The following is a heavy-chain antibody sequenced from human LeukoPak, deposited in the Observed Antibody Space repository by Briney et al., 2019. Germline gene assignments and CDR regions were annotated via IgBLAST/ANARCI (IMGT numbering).Heavy chain of an antibody. D-gene: IGHD3-22*01. CDR1: GGSISSYY. CDR3: AGETYFDSSGSFDY. J-gene: IGHJ4*02. V-gene: IGHV4-4*07. Sequence: SETLSLTCTVSGGSISSYYWSWIRQPAGKGLEWIGRIYTSGSTNYNPSLKSRVTMSVDTSKNQFSLKLNSVTAADTAVYYCAGETYFDSSGSFDYWGQGTLVTVSS. CDR2: IYTSGST.